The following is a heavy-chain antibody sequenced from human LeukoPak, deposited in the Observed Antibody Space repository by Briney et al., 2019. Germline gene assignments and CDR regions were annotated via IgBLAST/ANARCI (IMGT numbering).Heavy chain of an antibody. D-gene: IGHD5-12*01. J-gene: IGHJ6*02. CDR2: ISWNSGSI. CDR1: GFTFDDYA. Sequence: GGSLRLSCAASGFTFDDYAMHWVRQAPGKGLEWVSGISWNSGSIGYADSVKGRFTISRDNAKNSLYLQMNSLGAEDTALYYCAKGQWLRTLGYYYGMDVWGQGTTVTVSS. V-gene: IGHV3-9*01. CDR3: AKGQWLRTLGYYYGMDV.